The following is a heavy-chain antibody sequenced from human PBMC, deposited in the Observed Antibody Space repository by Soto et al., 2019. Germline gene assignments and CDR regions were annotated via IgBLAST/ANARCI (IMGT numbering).Heavy chain of an antibody. Sequence: GGSLRLSCAASGFTFSSYGMHWVRQAPGKGLEWVAVIWYDGSNKYYADSVKGRFTISRDNSKNTLYLQMNSLRAEDTAVYYSAGYCSSTSCYDPTQHFDNWGQGTLVTVSS. V-gene: IGHV3-33*01. J-gene: IGHJ4*02. D-gene: IGHD2-2*01. CDR2: IWYDGSNK. CDR1: GFTFSSYG. CDR3: AGYCSSTSCYDPTQHFDN.